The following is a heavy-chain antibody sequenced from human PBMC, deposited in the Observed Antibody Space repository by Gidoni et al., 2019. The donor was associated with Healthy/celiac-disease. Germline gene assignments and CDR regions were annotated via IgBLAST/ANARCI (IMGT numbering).Heavy chain of an antibody. V-gene: IGHV3-15*01. D-gene: IGHD3-10*01. J-gene: IGHJ6*02. CDR1: GLTFSTAW. Sequence: EVQLVVSGGGLVKPGGSLRLSCAASGLTFSTAWLRWGSQAPGKGLGWVGRIKSKTDGGTTDYAEPVKGRFTISRDDSKNTLYLQMNSLKTEDTAVYYCTTGAGGSGSQNYYHYGMDVWGQGTTVTVSS. CDR3: TTGAGGSGSQNYYHYGMDV. CDR2: IKSKTDGGTT.